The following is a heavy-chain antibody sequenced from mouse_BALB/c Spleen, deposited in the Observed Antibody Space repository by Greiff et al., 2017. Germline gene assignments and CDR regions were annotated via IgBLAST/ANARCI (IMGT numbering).Heavy chain of an antibody. D-gene: IGHD1-1*01. Sequence: VQLQQSGAELMKPGASVKMSCKASGYTFTSYWMHWVKQRPGQGLEWIGYINPSTGYTEYNQKFKDKATLTADKSSSTAYMQLSSLTSEDSAVYYCASITRVLGWYFDVWGEGTTVTVSS. CDR2: INPSTGYT. CDR1: GYTFTSYW. V-gene: IGHV1S26*01. J-gene: IGHJ1*01. CDR3: ASITRVLGWYFDV.